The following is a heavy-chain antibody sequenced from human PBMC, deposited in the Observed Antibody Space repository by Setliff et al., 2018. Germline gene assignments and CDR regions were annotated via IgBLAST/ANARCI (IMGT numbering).Heavy chain of an antibody. V-gene: IGHV3-23*01. J-gene: IGHJ1*01. Sequence: GGSLRLSCAASGFAFDNFAMNWVRQAPGKGLEWVAALTPNGAYTYYADSVRGRFTIFRDNPRNTLYLQMNSLSAEDTAVYYCAERLDGSGSHCSTLYHWGPGTLVTVSS. D-gene: IGHD3-10*01. CDR1: GFAFDNFA. CDR3: AERLDGSGSHCSTLYH. CDR2: LTPNGAYT.